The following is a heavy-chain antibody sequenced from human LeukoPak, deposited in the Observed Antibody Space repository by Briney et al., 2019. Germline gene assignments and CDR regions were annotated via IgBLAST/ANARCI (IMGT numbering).Heavy chain of an antibody. Sequence: SETLSLTCAVYGGSFSGYYWSWIRQPPGKGLEWIGKINHSGSTNYNPSLKSRVTISVDTSKNQFSLKLSSVTAADTAVYYCARGRGYCSGGSCSPWYYFDYWGQGTLVTVSS. D-gene: IGHD2-15*01. CDR3: ARGRGYCSGGSCSPWYYFDY. V-gene: IGHV4-34*01. CDR1: GGSFSGYY. J-gene: IGHJ4*02. CDR2: INHSGST.